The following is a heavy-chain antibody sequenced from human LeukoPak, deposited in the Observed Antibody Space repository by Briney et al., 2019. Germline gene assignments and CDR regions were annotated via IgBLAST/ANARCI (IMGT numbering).Heavy chain of an antibody. V-gene: IGHV3-23*01. D-gene: IGHD4-17*01. J-gene: IGHJ3*02. CDR2: ISGSGGST. Sequence: GGSLRLSCAASGFTFSSYGMHWVRQAPGKGLEWVSAISGSGGSTYYADSVKGRSTISRDNSKNTLSLEMNSLRAEDTAVYYCAKELTTVTHHDAFDIWGQGTMVTVSS. CDR3: AKELTTVTHHDAFDI. CDR1: GFTFSSYG.